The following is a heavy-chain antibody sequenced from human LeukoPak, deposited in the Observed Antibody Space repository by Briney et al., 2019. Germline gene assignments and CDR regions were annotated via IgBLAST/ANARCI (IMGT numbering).Heavy chain of an antibody. V-gene: IGHV4-34*01. D-gene: IGHD6-19*01. J-gene: IGHJ6*04. Sequence: SETLSLTCAVYGGSSSGYYWSWIRQPPGKGLEWIGEINHSGSTNYNPSLKSRVTISVDTSKNQFSLKLSSVTAADTAVYYCASALKIAVAGTGGMDVWGKGTTVTVSS. CDR1: GGSSSGYY. CDR2: INHSGST. CDR3: ASALKIAVAGTGGMDV.